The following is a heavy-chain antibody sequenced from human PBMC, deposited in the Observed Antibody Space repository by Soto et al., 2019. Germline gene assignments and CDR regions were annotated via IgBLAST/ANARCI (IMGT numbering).Heavy chain of an antibody. Sequence: GESLKISCKGSGYSFTSYWISWVRQMPGKGLEWMGRIDPSDSYTNYSPSFQGHVTISADKSISTAYLQWSSLKASDTAVYYCARDLFGEIGMDVWGQGTTVTVSS. CDR1: GYSFTSYW. D-gene: IGHD3-16*01. CDR2: IDPSDSYT. J-gene: IGHJ6*02. CDR3: ARDLFGEIGMDV. V-gene: IGHV5-10-1*01.